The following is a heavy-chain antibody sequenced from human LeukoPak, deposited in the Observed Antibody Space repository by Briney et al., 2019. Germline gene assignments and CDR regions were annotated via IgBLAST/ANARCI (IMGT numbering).Heavy chain of an antibody. D-gene: IGHD3-10*01. Sequence: ASVKVSCKASGGTFSSYAISWVRQAPGQGLEWMGWINTNTGNPTYAQGFTGRFVFSLDTSVSTAYLQISSLKAEDTAVYYCARTRWGYYGSGSYLVYWGQGTLVTVSS. J-gene: IGHJ4*02. CDR3: ARTRWGYYGSGSYLVY. CDR1: GGTFSSYA. V-gene: IGHV7-4-1*02. CDR2: INTNTGNP.